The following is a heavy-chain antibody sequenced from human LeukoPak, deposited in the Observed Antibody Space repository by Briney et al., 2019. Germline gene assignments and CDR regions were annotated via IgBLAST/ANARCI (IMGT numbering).Heavy chain of an antibody. D-gene: IGHD3-10*01. V-gene: IGHV3-48*04. CDR1: GFTFSSYS. J-gene: IGHJ3*02. Sequence: GGSLRLSCAASGFTFSSYSMNWVRQAPGKGLEWVSYISSSSSTIYYADSVKGRFTISRDNAKNTLYLQMNSLRAEDTAVYYCANRGLGLWFGELVDAFDIWGQGTMVTVSS. CDR2: ISSSSSTI. CDR3: ANRGLGLWFGELVDAFDI.